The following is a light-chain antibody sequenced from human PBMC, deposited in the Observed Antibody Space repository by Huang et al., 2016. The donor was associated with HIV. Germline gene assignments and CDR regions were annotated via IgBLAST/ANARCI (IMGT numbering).Light chain of an antibody. CDR1: QSISWW. CDR2: KES. Sequence: DIQMTQSPSTLSASVGDRVTITCRASQSISWWLAWYQQKPGKAPKLLIYKESSLESGVPSRFSGSGSGTEFTLTISNLQPDDFATYYCQQYDSSSLTFGGGTKVEIK. V-gene: IGKV1-5*03. CDR3: QQYDSSSLT. J-gene: IGKJ4*01.